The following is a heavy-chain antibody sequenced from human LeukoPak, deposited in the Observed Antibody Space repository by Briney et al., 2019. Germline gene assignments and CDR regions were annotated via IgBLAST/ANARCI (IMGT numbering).Heavy chain of an antibody. V-gene: IGHV3-23*01. J-gene: IGHJ4*02. CDR2: IGGSGGST. CDR1: GFTFSSYA. Sequence: GGSLRLSCAASGFTFSSYAMSWVRQAPGKGLEWVSAIGGSGGSTYYADSVKGRFTISRDNSKNTLYLQMNSLRAEDTAVYYCAKDRTDSSGYFDYWAREPWSPSPQ. D-gene: IGHD3-22*01. CDR3: AKDRTDSSGYFDY.